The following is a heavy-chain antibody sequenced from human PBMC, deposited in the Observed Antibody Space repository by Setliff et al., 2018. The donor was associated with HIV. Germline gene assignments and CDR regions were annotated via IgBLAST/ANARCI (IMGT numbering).Heavy chain of an antibody. CDR2: IYHSGNT. J-gene: IGHJ4*02. CDR3: ARRRGQKATGWYYFDF. Sequence: ASEPLSLTCSVSGGPITSNTYFWDWIRQAPGKGLEWIGSIYHSGNTYYNPSLKSRVSISVDTSKRQFPLKLTSVTAGDSALYYCARRRGQKATGWYYFDFWGQGALVTVSS. V-gene: IGHV4-39*01. D-gene: IGHD6-19*01. CDR1: GGPITSNTYF.